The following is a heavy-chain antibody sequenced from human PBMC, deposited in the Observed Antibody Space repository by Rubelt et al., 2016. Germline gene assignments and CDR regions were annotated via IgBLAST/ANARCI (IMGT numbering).Heavy chain of an antibody. CDR2: LNPNSVYT. CDR1: GYTFTSYD. V-gene: IGHV1-8*01. Sequence: QVQLVQSGAEVKKPGASVKVSCKASGYTFTSYDINWVRQATGQGLEWMGWLNPNSVYTGYAENFQGRVTMTRNTSISTSYMELSSLRSEDTAVYYCATGSGGTEDYWGQGTLVTVSS. D-gene: IGHD3-10*01. CDR3: ATGSGGTEDY. J-gene: IGHJ4*02.